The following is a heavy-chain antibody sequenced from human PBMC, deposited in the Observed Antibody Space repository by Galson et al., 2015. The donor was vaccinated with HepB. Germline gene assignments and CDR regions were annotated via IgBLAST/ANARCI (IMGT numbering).Heavy chain of an antibody. CDR2: IWYDGSNK. CDR3: ARGPMGKTRAPLDY. Sequence: SLRLSCAASDFSFTSAWMNWVRQAPGKGLEWVAGIWYDGSNKKYADSVKGRFTISRDNSQNTLYLQMNSLRVEETAVYYCARGPMGKTRAPLDYWGQGTLVTGSS. CDR1: DFSFTSAW. D-gene: IGHD4-23*01. J-gene: IGHJ4*02. V-gene: IGHV3-33*08.